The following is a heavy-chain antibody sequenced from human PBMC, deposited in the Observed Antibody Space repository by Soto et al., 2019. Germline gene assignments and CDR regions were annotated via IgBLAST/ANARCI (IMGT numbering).Heavy chain of an antibody. Sequence: PGESLKISCKGSGYSFTSYWIGWVRQMPGKGLEWMGIIYPGDSDTRYSPSFQGQVTISADKSISTAYLQWSSLKASDTAMYYCARAKEANDYGVTCFAPGGKETRVTFP. CDR3: ARAKEANDYGVTCFAP. CDR2: IYPGDSDT. J-gene: IGHJ5*02. D-gene: IGHD4-17*01. V-gene: IGHV5-51*01. CDR1: GYSFTSYW.